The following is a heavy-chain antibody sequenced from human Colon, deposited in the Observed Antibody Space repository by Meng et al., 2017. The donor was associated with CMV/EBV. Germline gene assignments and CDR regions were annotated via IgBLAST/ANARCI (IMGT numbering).Heavy chain of an antibody. CDR2: SNTDGSST. Sequence: GESLKISCAASGFTFRNYWMHWARQVPGKGLEWVSRSNTDGSSTTYADSVKGRFTISRDNAKNTLFLQMSSLTDGDTAVYFCARALIAVPGNIGLDIWGRGTMVTVSS. J-gene: IGHJ3*02. D-gene: IGHD6-19*01. V-gene: IGHV3-74*01. CDR3: ARALIAVPGNIGLDI. CDR1: GFTFRNYW.